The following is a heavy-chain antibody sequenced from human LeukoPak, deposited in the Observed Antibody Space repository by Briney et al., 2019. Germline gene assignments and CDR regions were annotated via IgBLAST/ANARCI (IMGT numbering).Heavy chain of an antibody. CDR1: GFTFSSYW. CDR3: ARVTMVRGDRDY. V-gene: IGHV3-48*04. Sequence: PGGSLRLSCAASGFTFSSYWMSWVRQAPGKGLEWVSYISSSGSTIYYADSVKGRFTISRDNAKNSLYLQMNSLRAEDTAVYYCARVTMVRGDRDYWGQGTLVTVSS. CDR2: ISSSGSTI. J-gene: IGHJ4*02. D-gene: IGHD3-10*01.